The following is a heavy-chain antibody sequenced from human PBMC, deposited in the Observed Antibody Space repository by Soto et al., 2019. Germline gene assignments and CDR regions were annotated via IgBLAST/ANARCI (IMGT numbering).Heavy chain of an antibody. D-gene: IGHD2-2*01. J-gene: IGHJ6*02. Sequence: ESGGGLVQPGGSLRLSCAAPGFTFSSYSMNWVRQAPGKGLEWVSYISNSSSTIYYADSVKGRFTISRDNAKNSLYLQMNSLRDEDTAVYYCARDSPGRYCSSTSCPRMDVWGQGTTVTVSS. CDR2: ISNSSSTI. CDR3: ARDSPGRYCSSTSCPRMDV. V-gene: IGHV3-48*02. CDR1: GFTFSSYS.